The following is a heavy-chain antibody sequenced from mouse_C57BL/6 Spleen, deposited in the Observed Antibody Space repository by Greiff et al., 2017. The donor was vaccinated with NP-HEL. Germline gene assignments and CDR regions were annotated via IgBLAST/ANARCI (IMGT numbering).Heavy chain of an antibody. Sequence: QVHVKQPGAELVKPGASVKLSCKASGYTFTSYWMQWVKQRPGQGLEWIGEIDPSDSYTNYNQKFKGKATLTVDTSSSTAYMQLSSLTSEDSAVYYCARKSLNYYGSSYDYWGQGTTLTVSS. CDR2: IDPSDSYT. J-gene: IGHJ2*01. D-gene: IGHD1-1*01. CDR1: GYTFTSYW. V-gene: IGHV1-50*01. CDR3: ARKSLNYYGSSYDY.